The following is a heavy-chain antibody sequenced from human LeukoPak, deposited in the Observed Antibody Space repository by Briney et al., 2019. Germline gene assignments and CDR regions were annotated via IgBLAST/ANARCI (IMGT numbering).Heavy chain of an antibody. V-gene: IGHV3-9*02. D-gene: IGHD6-19*01. CDR1: GFTSEDYA. CDR2: ITWDSSRI. Sequence: PGGSLRLSCAVSGFTSEDYAMHWVRQAPGKGLEWVSGITWDSSRIGYADSVKGRFTISRDNSKNMVFLQMNSLNAEDTAVYYCARTREQWQVLDYWGQGTLVTVSS. J-gene: IGHJ4*02. CDR3: ARTREQWQVLDY.